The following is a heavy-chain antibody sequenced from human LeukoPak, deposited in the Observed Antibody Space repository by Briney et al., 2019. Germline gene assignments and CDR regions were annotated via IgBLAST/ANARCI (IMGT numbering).Heavy chain of an antibody. CDR3: ARHHCSSTSCYRRYFDL. D-gene: IGHD2-2*02. J-gene: IGHJ2*01. Sequence: SETLSLTCTVSGGSISSYYWSWIRQPPGEGLEWIGYIYTSGSTNYNPSLKSRVTISVDTSKNQFSLKLSSVTAADTAVYYCARHHCSSTSCYRRYFDLWGRGTLVTVSS. CDR2: IYTSGST. CDR1: GGSISSYY. V-gene: IGHV4-4*09.